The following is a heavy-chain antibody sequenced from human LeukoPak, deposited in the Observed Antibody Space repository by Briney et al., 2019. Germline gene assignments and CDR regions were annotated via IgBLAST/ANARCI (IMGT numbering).Heavy chain of an antibody. D-gene: IGHD1-26*01. Sequence: ASVKVSCKASGGTFSSYAISWVRQAPGQGLEWMGGIIPIFGTANYAQKFQGRVTITTDESTSTAYMELSSLRSEDTAVYYCARDSGSYLSYYYYMDVWGKGTTVTVSS. CDR1: GGTFSSYA. CDR3: ARDSGSYLSYYYYMDV. J-gene: IGHJ6*03. V-gene: IGHV1-69*05. CDR2: IIPIFGTA.